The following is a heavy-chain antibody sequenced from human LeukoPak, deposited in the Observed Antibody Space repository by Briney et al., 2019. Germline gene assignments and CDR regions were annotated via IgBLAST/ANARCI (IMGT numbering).Heavy chain of an antibody. J-gene: IGHJ5*02. CDR3: ARAIGSGSYGGFDP. CDR1: GGSISGYY. CDR2: IYYSGST. D-gene: IGHD3-10*01. V-gene: IGHV4-59*01. Sequence: PSETLSLTCTVSGGSISGYYWSWIRQPPGRGLEWIGFIYYSGSTSYNPSLKSRVTISVDTSKNQFSLKLSSVTAADTAVYYCARAIGSGSYGGFDPWGQGTLVTVSS.